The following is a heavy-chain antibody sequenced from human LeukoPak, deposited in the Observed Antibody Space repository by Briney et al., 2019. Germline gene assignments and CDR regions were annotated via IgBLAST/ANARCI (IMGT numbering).Heavy chain of an antibody. J-gene: IGHJ4*02. CDR1: GDSISTYY. CDR2: IYGSGST. CDR3: ARDRGGAIDY. V-gene: IGHV4-59*01. Sequence: SETLSLTCTVSGDSISTYYWSWIRQPPGKGLEWIGYIYGSGSTDYNPSLKSRVTISEDTSKNQFSLKLSSVTAADTALYYCARDRGGAIDYWGQGSLVTVTS. D-gene: IGHD3-10*01.